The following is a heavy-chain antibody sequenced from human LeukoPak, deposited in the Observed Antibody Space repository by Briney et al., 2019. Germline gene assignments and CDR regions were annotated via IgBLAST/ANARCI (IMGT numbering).Heavy chain of an antibody. Sequence: GGSLRLSCAASGFTFNAYYMAWVRQAPGKGREWVANVKSDGSGGSYADSVKGRFTISRDNTKNSLYLQMNSLRDEDTAVYYCARAGGLRYFDWLFDYWGQGTLVTVSS. CDR1: GFTFNAYY. J-gene: IGHJ4*02. V-gene: IGHV3-7*01. CDR3: ARAGGLRYFDWLFDY. D-gene: IGHD3-9*01. CDR2: VKSDGSGG.